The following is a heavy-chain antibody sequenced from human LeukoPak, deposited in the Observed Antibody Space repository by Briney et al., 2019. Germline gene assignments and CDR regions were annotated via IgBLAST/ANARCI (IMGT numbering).Heavy chain of an antibody. Sequence: GGSLRLSCAASGFTFSSYWMHWVRQAPGKGLEWVANIKQDGSEKYYVDSVKGRFTISRDNAKNSLYLQMNSLRAEDTAVYYCARDFFVVVPAASGMDVWGQGTTVTVSS. D-gene: IGHD2-2*01. CDR3: ARDFFVVVPAASGMDV. CDR1: GFTFSSYW. V-gene: IGHV3-7*01. J-gene: IGHJ6*02. CDR2: IKQDGSEK.